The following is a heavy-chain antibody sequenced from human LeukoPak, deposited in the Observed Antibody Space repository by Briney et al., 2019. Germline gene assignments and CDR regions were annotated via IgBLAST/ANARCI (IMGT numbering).Heavy chain of an antibody. CDR3: ARGGGYYYYYMDV. J-gene: IGHJ6*03. Sequence: SETLSLTCAVYGGSFSGYYWSWIRQPPGKGLEWIGEINHSGSTNYNPSLKSRVTISVDTSKNQFSLKLSSVTAADTAVHYCARGGGYYYYYMDVWGKGTTVTVSS. D-gene: IGHD3-10*01. CDR1: GGSFSGYY. CDR2: INHSGST. V-gene: IGHV4-34*01.